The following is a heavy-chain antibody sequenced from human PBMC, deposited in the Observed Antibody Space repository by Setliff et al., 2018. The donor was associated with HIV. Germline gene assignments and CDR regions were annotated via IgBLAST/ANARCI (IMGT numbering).Heavy chain of an antibody. CDR1: GYIFSTYG. Sequence: ASVKVSCKASGYIFSTYGISWVRQAPGQGLEWMGWINLNTGATKYAQKLQVRVTLTRDTSMTTAYMELRSLRSDDTAVYYCVRSPGSFISTDSTEAGDYWGQGTLVTVSS. CDR3: VRSPGSFISTDSTEAGDY. J-gene: IGHJ4*02. V-gene: IGHV1-18*01. CDR2: INLNTGAT. D-gene: IGHD3-22*01.